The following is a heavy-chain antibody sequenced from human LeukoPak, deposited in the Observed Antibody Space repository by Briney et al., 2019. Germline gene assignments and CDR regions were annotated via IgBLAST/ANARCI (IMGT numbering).Heavy chain of an antibody. CDR1: GGSINNYY. Sequence: VRPSETLSLTCTVSGGSINNYYWSWTRQPAGKGLEWIGRIYTRGSTNYNPSLKSRVTMSVDTSKNQFSLKPSSVTAADTAVYYCARGRYCSADICSGGDAFDIWGQGTMVSVSS. J-gene: IGHJ3*02. V-gene: IGHV4-4*07. CDR3: ARGRYCSADICSGGDAFDI. D-gene: IGHD2-15*01. CDR2: IYTRGST.